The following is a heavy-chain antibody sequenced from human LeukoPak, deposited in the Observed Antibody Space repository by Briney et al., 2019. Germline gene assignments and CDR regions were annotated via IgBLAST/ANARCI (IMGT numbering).Heavy chain of an antibody. CDR1: GYTFTGYY. Sequence: AASVKVSCKASGYTFTGYYMHWVRQAPGQGLEWMGWINPNSGGTNYAQKFQGRVTMTRDTSISTAYMELSRLRSDDTAVYYCARGPRGGNAYFDYWGQGTLVTVSS. J-gene: IGHJ4*02. D-gene: IGHD4-23*01. CDR3: ARGPRGGNAYFDY. V-gene: IGHV1-2*02. CDR2: INPNSGGT.